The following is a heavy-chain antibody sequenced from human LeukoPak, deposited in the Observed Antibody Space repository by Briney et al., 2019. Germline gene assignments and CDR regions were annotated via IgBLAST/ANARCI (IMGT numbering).Heavy chain of an antibody. Sequence: ASVKVSCKASGYTFTSYGISWVRQAPGQGLEWMGWISAYNGNTNYAQKLQGRVTMTTDTSTSIAYMELRSLRSDDTAVYYCARVDPVYDAFDIWGQGTMVTVSS. CDR3: ARVDPVYDAFDI. CDR1: GYTFTSYG. D-gene: IGHD2-8*01. J-gene: IGHJ3*02. V-gene: IGHV1-18*01. CDR2: ISAYNGNT.